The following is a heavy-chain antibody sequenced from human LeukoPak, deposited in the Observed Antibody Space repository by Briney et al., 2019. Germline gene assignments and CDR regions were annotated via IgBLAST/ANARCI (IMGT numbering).Heavy chain of an antibody. V-gene: IGHV3-23*01. D-gene: IGHD4-17*01. CDR3: ANEIRPNDY. CDR2: ISISGDDT. J-gene: IGHJ4*02. CDR1: GLSFSSHA. Sequence: GGSLRLSCATSGLSFSSHAMTWVRQAPGKGLEWLSAISISGDDTYYADSVKGRFTISRDNSKNTLYLQMNSLSADDTAMYYCANEIRPNDYWGQGTLVTVSS.